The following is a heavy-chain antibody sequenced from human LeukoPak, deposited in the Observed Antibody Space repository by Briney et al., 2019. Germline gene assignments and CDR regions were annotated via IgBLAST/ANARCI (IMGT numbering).Heavy chain of an antibody. CDR3: AKRVYDILTGYYNYYYYMDV. V-gene: IGHV3-23*01. D-gene: IGHD3-9*01. J-gene: IGHJ6*03. Sequence: QSGGSLRLSCAASGFTLSSYAMSWVRQAPGKGLEWVSAISGSGGSTYYADSVKGRFTISRDNSKNTLYLQMNSLRAEDTAVYYCAKRVYDILTGYYNYYYYMDVWGKGTTVTVSS. CDR2: ISGSGGST. CDR1: GFTLSSYA.